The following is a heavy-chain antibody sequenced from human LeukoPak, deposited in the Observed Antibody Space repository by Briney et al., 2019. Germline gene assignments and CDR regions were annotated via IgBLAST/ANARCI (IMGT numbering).Heavy chain of an antibody. CDR3: TIAAAGTPLRVY. CDR2: IRSKANSYAT. J-gene: IGHJ4*02. CDR1: GFTFSGAA. V-gene: IGHV3-73*01. D-gene: IGHD6-13*01. Sequence: GGSLRLSCAASGFTFSGAAMHWVRQASGKGLEWVGRIRSKANSYATAYAASVKGRFTISRDDSKNTAYLQMNSLKTEDTAVYYCTIAAAGTPLRVYWGQGTLVTVSS.